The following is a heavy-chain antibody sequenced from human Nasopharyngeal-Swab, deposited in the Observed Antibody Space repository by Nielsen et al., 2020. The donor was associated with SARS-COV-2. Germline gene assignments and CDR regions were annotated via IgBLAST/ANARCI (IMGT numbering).Heavy chain of an antibody. CDR1: GGSISSGGYY. CDR3: ASKTRSSFDY. J-gene: IGHJ4*02. CDR2: IYYSGST. V-gene: IGHV4-31*03. D-gene: IGHD4-23*01. Sequence: SETLSLTCTVSGGSISSGGYYWSWIRQHPGKGLEWIGYIYYSGSTYYNPSLKSRVTISVDTSKNQFSLKLSSVTAADTAGYYCASKTRSSFDYWGQGTLVTVSS.